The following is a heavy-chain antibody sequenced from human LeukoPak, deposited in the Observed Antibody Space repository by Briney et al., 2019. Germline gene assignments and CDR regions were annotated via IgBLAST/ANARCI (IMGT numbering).Heavy chain of an antibody. CDR1: GFTFSSYA. V-gene: IGHV3-30-3*01. CDR3: ARALISFDY. Sequence: PGRSLRLSCAASGFTFSSYAMRWVRQAPGKGLEWVAVISYDGSNKYYADSVKGRFTISRDNSKNTLYLQMNSLRAEDTAVYYCARALISFDYWGQGTLVTVSS. J-gene: IGHJ4*02. CDR2: ISYDGSNK.